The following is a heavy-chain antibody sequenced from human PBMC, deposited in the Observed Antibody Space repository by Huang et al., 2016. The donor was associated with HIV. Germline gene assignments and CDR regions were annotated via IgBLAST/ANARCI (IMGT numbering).Heavy chain of an antibody. CDR2: LSTGGSA. D-gene: IGHD3-3*01. Sequence: SWIRQPAGKGLEWVGLLSTGGSANYNPSLKSRVTISLDTSKTQFSLKLSSVTAADSAVYYCARVESGYYDAFDIWGPGTTVTVSS. CDR3: ARVESGYYDAFDI. J-gene: IGHJ3*02. V-gene: IGHV4-4*07.